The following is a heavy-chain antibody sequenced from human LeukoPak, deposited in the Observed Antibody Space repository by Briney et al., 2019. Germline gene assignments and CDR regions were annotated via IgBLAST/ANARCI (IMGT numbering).Heavy chain of an antibody. CDR3: ARHVSVVVVAATPDY. D-gene: IGHD2-15*01. Sequence: SETLSLTCTVSGGSISSYYWSWIRQPPGKGLEWIGYIYYSGSTNYNPSLKSRVTISVDTSKNQFSLKLSSVTAADTAVYYCARHVSVVVVAATPDYWGQGTLVTVSS. CDR1: GGSISSYY. J-gene: IGHJ4*02. CDR2: IYYSGST. V-gene: IGHV4-59*08.